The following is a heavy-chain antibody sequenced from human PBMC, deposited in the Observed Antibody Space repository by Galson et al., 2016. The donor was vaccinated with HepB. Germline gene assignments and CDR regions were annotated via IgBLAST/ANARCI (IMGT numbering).Heavy chain of an antibody. CDR1: GFTFSTYA. J-gene: IGHJ4*02. CDR3: TFESTQSSMAGDY. D-gene: IGHD6-19*01. V-gene: IGHV3-23*01. Sequence: SLRLSCAASGFTFSTYAMSWVRQAPGKGLELVSSISCSGRSTYYADSVKGRYAISRDNSKNTLYLQMNSLRAEDAAVYYCTFESTQSSMAGDYWGRGTLVTVSS. CDR2: ISCSGRST.